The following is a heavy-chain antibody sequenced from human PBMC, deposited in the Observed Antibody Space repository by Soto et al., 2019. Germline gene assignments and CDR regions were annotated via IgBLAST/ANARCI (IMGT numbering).Heavy chain of an antibody. D-gene: IGHD3-22*01. CDR3: ARAGHYYDSSGYAN. J-gene: IGHJ4*02. V-gene: IGHV1-18*01. CDR1: GYTFGTSG. CDR2: ISAYNGNT. Sequence: QVKLVQSGAEVKKPGTSMKVSCKASGYTFGTSGISWIRQAPGKGLEWMGWISAYNGNTNYEQKLPDSVTMTTDTSTNTAYLELRSLRSDDTAVYYCARAGHYYDSSGYANCGQGTLVTVSS.